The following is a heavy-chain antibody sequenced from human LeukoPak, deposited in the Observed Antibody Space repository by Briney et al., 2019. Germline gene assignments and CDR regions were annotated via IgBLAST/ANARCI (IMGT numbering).Heavy chain of an antibody. J-gene: IGHJ4*02. CDR2: IWFGGSNK. Sequence: PGRSLRLSCAASGFTFSTYGMHWVRQAPGKGLEWVAVIWFGGSNKYYADSVKGRFTISRDNSKNTLYLQMNSLRAEDTAVYYCARDRDWGCSYCSYWGQGTLVTVSS. CDR3: ARDRDWGCSYCSY. V-gene: IGHV3-33*08. CDR1: GFTFSTYG. D-gene: IGHD7-27*01.